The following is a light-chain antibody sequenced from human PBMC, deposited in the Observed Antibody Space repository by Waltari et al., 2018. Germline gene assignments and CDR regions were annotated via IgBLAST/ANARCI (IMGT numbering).Light chain of an antibody. V-gene: IGKV3-15*01. Sequence: EVLMTQSPPTLSVSPGEGATPSCRASQSISRNLAWYQQKPGQAPRLLIYGASTRAPGIPARFSGSGSGTEFTLTISSLQSEDFAVYYCQQYNNWRTFGQGTKLEI. CDR2: GAS. CDR1: QSISRN. CDR3: QQYNNWRT. J-gene: IGKJ2*01.